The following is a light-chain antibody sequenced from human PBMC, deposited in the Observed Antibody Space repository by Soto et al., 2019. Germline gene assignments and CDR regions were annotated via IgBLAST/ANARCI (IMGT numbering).Light chain of an antibody. CDR1: HSLLDTSYKKTY. CDR2: WAS. V-gene: IGKV4-1*01. J-gene: IGKJ2*01. CDR3: HQYYSIPYT. Sequence: DLVMTQSPDSLAVSLGATATINCKSSHSLLDTSYKKTYLAWYQQRPGQPPKLLIYWASTRQSGVHDRFSGSGSATDFTLTISSLQAEDVAIYYCHQYYSIPYTFGQGTRLEI.